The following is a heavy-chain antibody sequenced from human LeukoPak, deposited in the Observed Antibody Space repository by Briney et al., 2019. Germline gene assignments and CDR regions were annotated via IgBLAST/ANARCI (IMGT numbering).Heavy chain of an antibody. V-gene: IGHV3-11*04. CDR3: AELGITMIGGV. J-gene: IGHJ6*04. Sequence: GGSLRLSCAASGFSVSTNYMSWVRQAPGKGLEWVSYISSSGSTIYYADSVKGRFTISRDNAKNSLYLQMNSLRAEDTAVYYCAELGITMIGGVWGKGTTVTISS. CDR1: GFSVSTNY. CDR2: ISSSGSTI. D-gene: IGHD3-10*02.